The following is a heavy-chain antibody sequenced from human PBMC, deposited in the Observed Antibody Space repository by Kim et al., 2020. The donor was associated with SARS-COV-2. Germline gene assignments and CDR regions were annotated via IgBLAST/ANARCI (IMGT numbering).Heavy chain of an antibody. CDR3: AAGARRRGFDWLLNDY. D-gene: IGHD3-9*01. J-gene: IGHJ4*02. CDR2: IVVGSGNT. Sequence: SVKVSCKASGFTFTSSAVQWVRQARGQRLEWIGWIVVGSGNTNYAQKFQERVTITRDMSTSTAYMELSSLRSEDTAVYYCAAGARRRGFDWLLNDYWGQGTLVTVSS. V-gene: IGHV1-58*01. CDR1: GFTFTSSA.